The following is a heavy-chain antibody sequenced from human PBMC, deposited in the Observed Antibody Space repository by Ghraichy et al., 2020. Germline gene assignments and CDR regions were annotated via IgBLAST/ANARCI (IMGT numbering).Heavy chain of an antibody. CDR1: GFTFSSYW. J-gene: IGHJ4*02. CDR3: ARESGSYSAFDY. CDR2: IHSDGSNT. Sequence: GGSLRLSCAASGFTFSSYWMHWVRQAPGKGLVWVSRIHSDGSNTNYADSVKGRFTISRDNAKNTLYLQMNSLRAEDTAVYYCARESGSYSAFDYWGQGTLVTVSS. V-gene: IGHV3-74*01. D-gene: IGHD1-26*01.